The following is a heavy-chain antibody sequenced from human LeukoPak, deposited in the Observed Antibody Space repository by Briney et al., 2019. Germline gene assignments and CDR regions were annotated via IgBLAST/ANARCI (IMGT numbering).Heavy chain of an antibody. D-gene: IGHD3-22*01. V-gene: IGHV1-69*13. CDR1: GGTFSSYA. Sequence: GASVNVSCKASGGTFSSYAISWVRQAPGQGLEWMGGIIPIFGTANYAQKFQGRVTITADESTSTAYMELSSLRSEDTAVYYCARELRYYDSSGPVGWYFDLWGRGTLVTVSS. CDR2: IIPIFGTA. CDR3: ARELRYYDSSGPVGWYFDL. J-gene: IGHJ2*01.